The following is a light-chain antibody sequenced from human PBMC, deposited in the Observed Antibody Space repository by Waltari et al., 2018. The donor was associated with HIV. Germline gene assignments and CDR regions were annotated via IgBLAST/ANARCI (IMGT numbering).Light chain of an antibody. J-gene: IGLJ3*02. CDR1: ALPQRK. CDR3: YSTDTTGYERV. CDR2: DDN. V-gene: IGLV3-10*01. Sequence: SYELTQPPSVSVSPGQTATITCSGDALPQRKASWYQQRSGQAPVLVMYDDNKRPSGIPERFSGSTSGTTATLTVSRAQVDDEADYYCYSTDTTGYERVFGGGTKLTVL.